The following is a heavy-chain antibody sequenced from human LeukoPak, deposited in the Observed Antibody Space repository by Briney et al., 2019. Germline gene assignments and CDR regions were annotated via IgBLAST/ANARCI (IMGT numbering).Heavy chain of an antibody. D-gene: IGHD3-10*01. V-gene: IGHV3-23*01. CDR3: AKSLPGSGSYDY. CDR1: GFTFSSYA. Sequence: GGSLRLSCAASGFTFSSYAMSWVRQAPGKGLEWVSAISGSGGSTYYAGSVKGRFTISRDNSKNTLYLQMNNLRAEDTAIYYCAKSLPGSGSYDYWGQGTLVTVSS. CDR2: ISGSGGST. J-gene: IGHJ4*02.